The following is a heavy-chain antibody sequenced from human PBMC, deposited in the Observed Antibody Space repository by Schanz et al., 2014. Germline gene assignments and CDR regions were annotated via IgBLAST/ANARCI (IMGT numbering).Heavy chain of an antibody. V-gene: IGHV3-23*01. J-gene: IGHJ5*01. CDR1: GFMFSSYA. CDR2: ISGSGGST. D-gene: IGHD2-15*01. CDR3: AKPPREYCNYDNCPNWCDS. Sequence: DVQLLDSGGGLVQPGGSLRLSCAASGFMFSSYAMSWVRQAPGKGLEWVSAISGSGGSTYYADSVKGRFTISRDNSKTTLYLQMNSLRAEDTAVYYCAKPPREYCNYDNCPNWCDSWGQGTLVTASS.